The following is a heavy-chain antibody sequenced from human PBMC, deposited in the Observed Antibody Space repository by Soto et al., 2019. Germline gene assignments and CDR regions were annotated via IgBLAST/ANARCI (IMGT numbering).Heavy chain of an antibody. CDR1: GGSIFSGGFY. CDR2: IYYSGTT. J-gene: IGHJ4*02. Sequence: PSETLSLTCTVSGGSIFSGGFYWSWIRQCPGKGLEWIGYIYYSGTTYYNPSLKSRVKLSVDTSNNQFSLSLSSVTAADTAVYYCAASRYGYDFDYWGQGTLVTVSS. CDR3: AASRYGYDFDY. D-gene: IGHD5-18*01. V-gene: IGHV4-31*03.